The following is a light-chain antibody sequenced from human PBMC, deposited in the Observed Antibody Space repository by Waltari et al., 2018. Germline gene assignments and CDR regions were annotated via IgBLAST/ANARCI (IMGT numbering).Light chain of an antibody. CDR1: QSISSSY. CDR3: QQYDTLPWT. CDR2: GTS. J-gene: IGKJ1*01. V-gene: IGKV3-20*01. Sequence: DIVLTQSPGTLSLSPGERATLSCRASQSISSSYLAWYQQKPGQSPRLLIYGTSSRATGIPDRFSGSGSGTDFTLTISRLEPEDFAVYHCQQYDTLPWTFGQGTKVEIK.